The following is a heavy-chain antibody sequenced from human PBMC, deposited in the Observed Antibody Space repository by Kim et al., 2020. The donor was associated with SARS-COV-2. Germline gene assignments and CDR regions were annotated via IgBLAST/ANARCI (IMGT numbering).Heavy chain of an antibody. D-gene: IGHD3-22*01. J-gene: IGHJ4*02. CDR3: ARRSYYDSSGYYKY. Sequence: TPYRKSRVTISVETSKNQFSLKLSSVTAADTAVYYCARRSYYDSSGYYKYWGQGTLVTVSS. V-gene: IGHV4-39*01.